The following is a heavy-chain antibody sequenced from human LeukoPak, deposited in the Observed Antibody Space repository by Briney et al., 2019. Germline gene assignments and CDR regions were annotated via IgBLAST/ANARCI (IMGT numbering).Heavy chain of an antibody. CDR3: ARESERSGWYDY. D-gene: IGHD6-19*01. J-gene: IGHJ4*02. CDR1: GFILDDYA. V-gene: IGHV3-43*02. CDR2: ISGDGGST. Sequence: PGGSLRLSCAAPGFILDDYAIHWVRQAPGKGLEWVSLISGDGGSTFYADSVKGRFTISRDNSKNSLYLQMISLRSEDTALYYCARESERSGWYDYWGQGTLVTVSS.